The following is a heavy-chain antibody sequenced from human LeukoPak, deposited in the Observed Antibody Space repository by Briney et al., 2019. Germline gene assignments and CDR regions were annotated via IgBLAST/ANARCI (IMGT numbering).Heavy chain of an antibody. CDR1: GYTFTNYD. D-gene: IGHD2-8*01. CDR2: MNPNSGNT. CDR3: ARAPSGVGTDFDY. Sequence: ASVKVSCKASGYTFTNYDINWVRQATGQGLEWMGWMNPNSGNTGYAQKFQGRVTITRNTSISTAYMELSSLRSEDTAVYYCARAPSGVGTDFDYWGQGTLVTVSS. J-gene: IGHJ4*02. V-gene: IGHV1-8*03.